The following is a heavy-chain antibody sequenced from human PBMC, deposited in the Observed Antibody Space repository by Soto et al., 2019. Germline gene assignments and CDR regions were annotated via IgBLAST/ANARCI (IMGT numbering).Heavy chain of an antibody. J-gene: IGHJ4*02. CDR3: AKSGGFSGSYHFIY. Sequence: EEQLLESGGGVVQPGGSLRLSCAASGFTFSAYAMTWVRQAPGGGLEWVASLSPNGETTYYADSVTGRFTVSRDNSRDSLYLQMDGLRAEDTAIYFCAKSGGFSGSYHFIYWGQGTRVTVSS. CDR1: GFTFSAYA. V-gene: IGHV3-23*01. CDR2: LSPNGETT. D-gene: IGHD1-26*01.